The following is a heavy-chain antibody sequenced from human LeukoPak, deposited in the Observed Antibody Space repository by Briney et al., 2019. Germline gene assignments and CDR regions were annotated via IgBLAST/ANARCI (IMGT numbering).Heavy chain of an antibody. J-gene: IGHJ6*02. Sequence: PGGSLRLSCAASRFTFSSYTMSWVRQAPGKGLEWVSAISGSGGSTYYADSVKGRFTISRDNSKNTLYLQMNSLRAEDTAVYYCAKEEGGYGLYYYGMDVWGQGTTVTVSS. CDR1: RFTFSSYT. CDR3: AKEEGGYGLYYYGMDV. D-gene: IGHD5-12*01. V-gene: IGHV3-23*01. CDR2: ISGSGGST.